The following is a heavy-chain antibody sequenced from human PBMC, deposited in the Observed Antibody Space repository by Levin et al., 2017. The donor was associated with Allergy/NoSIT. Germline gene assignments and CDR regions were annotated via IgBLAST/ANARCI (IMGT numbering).Heavy chain of an antibody. CDR3: ARDPFPLSALATVYYYYGLDF. Sequence: PGASVKVSCKASGYTLTGYFIHWVRQAPGQGLEWMGWINPKSGDTNFAQKFQGRVAMTRDTSMNTVYMDLTRLKFDDTAVSYFARDPFPLSALATVYYYYGLDFWGQGTTVTVSS. CDR1: GYTLTGYF. J-gene: IGHJ6*02. D-gene: IGHD5-12*01. V-gene: IGHV1-2*02. CDR2: INPKSGDT.